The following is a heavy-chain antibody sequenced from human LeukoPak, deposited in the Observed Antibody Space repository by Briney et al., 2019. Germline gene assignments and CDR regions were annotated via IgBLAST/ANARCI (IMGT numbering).Heavy chain of an antibody. CDR3: ARERIAVAGTFDY. D-gene: IGHD6-19*01. CDR2: IYYSGST. Sequence: ASETLSLTCTVSGGSISSSSYYWGWIRQPPGKGLEWIGSIYYSGSTYYNPSLKSRVTISVDTSKNQFSLKLSSVTAADTAVYYCARERIAVAGTFDYWGQGTLVTVSS. J-gene: IGHJ4*02. CDR1: GGSISSSSYY. V-gene: IGHV4-39*02.